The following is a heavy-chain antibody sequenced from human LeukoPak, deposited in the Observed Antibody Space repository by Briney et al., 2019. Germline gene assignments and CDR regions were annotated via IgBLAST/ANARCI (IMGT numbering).Heavy chain of an antibody. V-gene: IGHV3-66*01. CDR2: IYSGGST. CDR3: ASPLGLWFGELRY. J-gene: IGHJ4*02. CDR1: GFTVSSNY. D-gene: IGHD3-10*01. Sequence: GGSPRLSCAASGFTVSSNYMSWVRQAPGKGLEWVSVIYSGGSTYYADSVKGRFTISRDNSKNTLYLQMNSLRAEDTAVYYCASPLGLWFGELRYWGQGTLVTVSS.